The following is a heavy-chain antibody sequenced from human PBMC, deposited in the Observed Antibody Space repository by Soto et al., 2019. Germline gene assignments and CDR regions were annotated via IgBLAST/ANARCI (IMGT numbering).Heavy chain of an antibody. V-gene: IGHV4-59*01. CDR2: IYYIGTT. CDR1: GGSISNYD. Sequence: SETLSLTCTVSGGSISNYDWTWFRQSPGKGLGWIAYIYYIGTTNYNPSLKSRATISLDTSKNHFSLKLSSVTAADTAVYYCVRGGGGYGNGTIDHWGRGTLVTVSS. CDR3: VRGGGGYGNGTIDH. D-gene: IGHD5-18*01. J-gene: IGHJ4*02.